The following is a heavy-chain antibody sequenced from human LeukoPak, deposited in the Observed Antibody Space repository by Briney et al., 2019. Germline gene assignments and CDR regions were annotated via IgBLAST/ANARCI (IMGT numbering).Heavy chain of an antibody. CDR1: GFTFSIYA. CDR2: FSRTAGNT. CDR3: TKHQDSGSYYDY. V-gene: IGHV3-23*01. J-gene: IGHJ4*02. D-gene: IGHD3-10*01. Sequence: GGCLRLSCAASGFTFSIYAMTWVRQAPGKGLEWVSTFSRTAGNTYYADSVKGRFTISRDTSKNTLYVQMDSLRAEDTAVYYCTKHQDSGSYYDYWGQGTLVTVSS.